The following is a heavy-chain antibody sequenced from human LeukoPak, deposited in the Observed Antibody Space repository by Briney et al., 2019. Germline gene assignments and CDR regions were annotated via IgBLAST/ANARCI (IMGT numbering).Heavy chain of an antibody. CDR1: GYTFTGYY. J-gene: IGHJ4*02. D-gene: IGHD1-26*01. Sequence: ASVKVSCKASGYTFTGYYMHWVRQAPGQGLEWMGRINPKSGDTNYAQQFQGRVTMTRNTSISTAYMELNRLGSDDTAVYYCARGAYSGSYYGSHWGQGTLLTVSS. CDR3: ARGAYSGSYYGSH. V-gene: IGHV1-2*06. CDR2: INPKSGDT.